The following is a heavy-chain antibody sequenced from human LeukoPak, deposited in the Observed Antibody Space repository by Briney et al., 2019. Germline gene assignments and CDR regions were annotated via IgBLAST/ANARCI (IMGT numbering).Heavy chain of an antibody. D-gene: IGHD5-18*01. J-gene: IGHJ4*02. V-gene: IGHV4-59*01. CDR3: ARVGSYSQYYFDY. CDR2: IYYSGST. Sequence: PSETLSPTCTVSGGSISSYYWSWIRQPPGKGLEWVGYIYYSGSTNYNPSLKSRVTISVDTSKNQFSLKLSSVTAADTAVYYCARVGSYSQYYFDYWGQGTLVTVSS. CDR1: GGSISSYY.